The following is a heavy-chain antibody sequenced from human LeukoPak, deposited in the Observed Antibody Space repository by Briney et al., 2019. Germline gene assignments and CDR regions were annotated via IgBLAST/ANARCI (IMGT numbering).Heavy chain of an antibody. CDR1: GYSFTSNV. V-gene: IGHV1-18*01. D-gene: IGHD3-10*01. Sequence: ASVKVSCKASGYSFTSNVISWVRQAPGQGLEWMGWISAYNGNTNYAQKFQGRVTMTRDTSISTAYMELSRLRSDDTAVYYCARDGGGQGFGESNWFDPWGQGTLVTVSS. J-gene: IGHJ5*02. CDR2: ISAYNGNT. CDR3: ARDGGGQGFGESNWFDP.